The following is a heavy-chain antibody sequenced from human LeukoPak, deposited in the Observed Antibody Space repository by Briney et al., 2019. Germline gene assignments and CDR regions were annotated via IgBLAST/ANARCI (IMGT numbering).Heavy chain of an antibody. CDR1: GFTFSSYT. CDR3: ARTRRLYDSSGYYLDY. V-gene: IGHV3-30-3*01. CDR2: ISYDGSNK. Sequence: PGGSLRLSCAASGFTFSSYTMHWVRQAPGKGLEWVAVISYDGSNKYYADSVKGRFTISRDNSKNTLYLQMNSLRAEDTAVYYCARTRRLYDSSGYYLDYWGQGTLVTVSS. D-gene: IGHD3-22*01. J-gene: IGHJ4*02.